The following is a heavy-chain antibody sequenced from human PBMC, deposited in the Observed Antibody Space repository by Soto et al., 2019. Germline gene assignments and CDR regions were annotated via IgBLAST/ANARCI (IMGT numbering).Heavy chain of an antibody. V-gene: IGHV1-69*13. J-gene: IGHJ3*02. CDR1: GGTFSSYA. Sequence: SVKVSCKASGGTFSSYAISWVRQAPGQGLEWMGGIIPIFGTANYAQKFQGRVTITADESTSTAYMELSSLRSDDTAVYYCARSGGYSGSDAFDIWGQGTMVTVSS. CDR2: IIPIFGTA. CDR3: ARSGGYSGSDAFDI. D-gene: IGHD5-12*01.